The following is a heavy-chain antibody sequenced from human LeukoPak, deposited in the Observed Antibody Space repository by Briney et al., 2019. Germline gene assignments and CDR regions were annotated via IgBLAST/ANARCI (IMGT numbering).Heavy chain of an antibody. J-gene: IGHJ3*02. CDR3: ARVRSSDDAFNI. CDR1: GGSVSSGSYY. D-gene: IGHD6-6*01. V-gene: IGHV4-61*01. CDR2: IYYSGST. Sequence: SETLSLTCTVSGGSVSSGSYYWSWIRQPPGKGLEWIGYIYYSGSTNYNPSLKSRVTISVDTSKNQFSLKLSSVTAADTAVYYCARVRSSDDAFNIWGQGTMVTVSS.